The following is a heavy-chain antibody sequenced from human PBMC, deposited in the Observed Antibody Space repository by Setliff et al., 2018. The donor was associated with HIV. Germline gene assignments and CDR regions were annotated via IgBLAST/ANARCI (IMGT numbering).Heavy chain of an antibody. CDR1: GFTFSSYG. CDR3: ARVRETSGGYWGNFYYYMDV. D-gene: IGHD2-21*02. Sequence: PGGSLRLSCAASGFTFSSYGMHWVRQAPGKGLEWVSRIDSDGSSTSSADSVKGRFTISRDNAKNTLYLQMSSLRADDTAVYFCARVRETSGGYWGNFYYYMDVWGKGTTVTVSS. J-gene: IGHJ6*03. V-gene: IGHV3-74*01. CDR2: IDSDGSST.